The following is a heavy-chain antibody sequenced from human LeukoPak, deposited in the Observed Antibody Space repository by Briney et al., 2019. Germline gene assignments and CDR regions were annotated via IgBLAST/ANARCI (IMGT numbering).Heavy chain of an antibody. CDR3: AKIASYDILTGYYYYYYMDV. J-gene: IGHJ6*03. D-gene: IGHD3-9*01. CDR1: GFTFSSYG. Sequence: GGSLRLSCAASGFTFSSYGMHWVRQAPGKGLEWVAFIRYDGSNKYYADSVKGRFTISRDNSKNTLYLQMNSLRAEGTAVYYCAKIASYDILTGYYYYYYMDVWGKGTTVTISS. V-gene: IGHV3-30*02. CDR2: IRYDGSNK.